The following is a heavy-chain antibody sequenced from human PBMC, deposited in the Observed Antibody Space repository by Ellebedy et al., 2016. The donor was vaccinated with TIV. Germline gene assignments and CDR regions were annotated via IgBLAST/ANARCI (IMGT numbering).Heavy chain of an antibody. CDR2: IKEDGSEK. CDR3: ARARGFDH. V-gene: IGHV3-7*01. J-gene: IGHJ4*02. Sequence: GESLKISXAASGFAFSTYNMDWVRQAPGKGLEWVANIKEDGSEKYYVDSVKGRFTISRDNAKNSLYLQMNSLRAEDTAVYYCARARGFDHWGQGTLVTVSS. CDR1: GFAFSTYN.